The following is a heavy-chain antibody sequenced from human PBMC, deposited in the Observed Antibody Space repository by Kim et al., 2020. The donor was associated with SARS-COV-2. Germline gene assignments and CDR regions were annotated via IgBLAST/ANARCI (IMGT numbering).Heavy chain of an antibody. CDR1: GGSFSGYY. D-gene: IGHD6-19*01. Sequence: SETLSLTCAVYGGSFSGYYWSWIRQPPGKGLEWIGEINHSGSTNYNPSLKSRVTISVDTSKNQFSLKLSSVTAADTAVYYCARKTGYSSVRLRDYFDYWGQGTQVTVSS. CDR3: ARKTGYSSVRLRDYFDY. V-gene: IGHV4-34*01. CDR2: INHSGST. J-gene: IGHJ4*02.